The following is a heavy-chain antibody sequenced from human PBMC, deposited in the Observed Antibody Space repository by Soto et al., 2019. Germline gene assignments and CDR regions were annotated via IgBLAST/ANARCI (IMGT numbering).Heavy chain of an antibody. Sequence: QVQLQQWGAGLLKPSETLSLTCAVYGGSFSGYSWTWIRQSPGKGLEWIGQINHSGSTNYNPSLKSRVTXSXVXXKNQFSLELTSVTAADTAVYYCARGLFSENYYSGGWYYFDSWGQGTLVTVSS. CDR1: GGSFSGYS. CDR2: INHSGST. D-gene: IGHD1-26*01. CDR3: ARGLFSENYYSGGWYYFDS. J-gene: IGHJ4*02. V-gene: IGHV4-34*01.